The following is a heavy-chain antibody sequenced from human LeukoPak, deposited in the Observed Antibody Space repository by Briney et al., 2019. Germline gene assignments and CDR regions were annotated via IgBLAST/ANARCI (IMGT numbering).Heavy chain of an antibody. V-gene: IGHV4-39*01. D-gene: IGHD3-16*02. J-gene: IGHJ4*02. CDR1: GGSISSNNYF. Sequence: SETLSLTCTVSGGSISSNNYFWGWIRQPPGKGLEWIGSIYDSGSTYYNPSLKSRVTISVDTSKNQFSLKLSSVTAADTAVYFCARFEFSLYANCYFDYWGQGTLVTVSS. CDR2: IYDSGST. CDR3: ARFEFSLYANCYFDY.